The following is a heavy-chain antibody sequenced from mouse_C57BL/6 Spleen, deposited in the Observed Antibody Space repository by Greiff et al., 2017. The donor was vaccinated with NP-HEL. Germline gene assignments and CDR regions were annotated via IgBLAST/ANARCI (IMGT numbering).Heavy chain of an antibody. CDR1: GFSLTSYG. Sequence: QVQLQQSGPGLVQPSQSLSITCTVTGFSLTSYGVHWVRQSPGKGLEWLGVIWRGGSTDYNAAFMSRLSITKDNSKSQVFFKMNSLQADDTAIYYRAKNLRLRRDYAMDYWGQGTSVTVSS. D-gene: IGHD2-4*01. CDR3: AKNLRLRRDYAMDY. J-gene: IGHJ4*01. CDR2: IWRGGST. V-gene: IGHV2-5*01.